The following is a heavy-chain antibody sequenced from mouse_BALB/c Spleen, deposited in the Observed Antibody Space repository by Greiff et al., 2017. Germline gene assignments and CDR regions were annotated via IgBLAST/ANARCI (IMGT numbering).Heavy chain of an antibody. CDR2: ISDGGSYT. CDR1: GFTFSDYY. J-gene: IGHJ3*01. CDR3: ARDGEGDRGWFAY. V-gene: IGHV5-4*02. Sequence: EVKLMESGGGLVKPGGSLKLSCAASGFTFSDYYMYWVRQTPEKRLEWVATISDGGSYTYYPDSVKGRFTISRDNAKNNLYLQMSSLKSEDTAMYYCARDGEGDRGWFAYWGQGTLVTVSA.